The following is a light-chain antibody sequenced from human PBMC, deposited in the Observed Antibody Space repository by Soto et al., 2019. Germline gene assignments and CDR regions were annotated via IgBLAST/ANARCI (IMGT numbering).Light chain of an antibody. CDR2: EVS. CDR3: SSYTRSTTLNVL. J-gene: IGLJ2*01. Sequence: QSALTQPASVSGSHGQSITISCTGTSSDVGGYKNVSWYQQHPGKVPKLMIYEVSNRPSGVSNRFSGSKSGNTGSLSISGLQAEDEAEDYCSSYTRSTTLNVLFGGGTKLTVL. CDR1: SSDVGGYKN. V-gene: IGLV2-14*01.